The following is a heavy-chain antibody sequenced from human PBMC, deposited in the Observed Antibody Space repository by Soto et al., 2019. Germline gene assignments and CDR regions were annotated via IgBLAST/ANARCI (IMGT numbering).Heavy chain of an antibody. D-gene: IGHD3-22*01. CDR3: ARVRDYYDSSALDY. CDR2: IYHSGST. CDR1: GGSISSGGYS. Sequence: SETLSLTCAVPGGSISSGGYSWSWIRQPPGKGLEWIGYIYHSGSTYYNPSLKSRVTISVDRSKNQFSLKLSSVTAADTAVYYCARVRDYYDSSALDYWGQGTLVTVS. V-gene: IGHV4-30-2*01. J-gene: IGHJ4*02.